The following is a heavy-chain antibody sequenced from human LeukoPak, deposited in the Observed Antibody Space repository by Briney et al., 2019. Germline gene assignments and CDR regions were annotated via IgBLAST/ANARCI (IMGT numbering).Heavy chain of an antibody. Sequence: ASVKVSCKVSGYTLTELSMHWVRQAPGKGLEWMGGFDPEDGETIYAQKFQGRVTMTEDTSTDTAYMELRSLRSDDTAVYYCARGYYYDSSGYRDAFDIWGQGTMVTVSS. V-gene: IGHV1-24*01. CDR1: GYTLTELS. CDR2: FDPEDGET. CDR3: ARGYYYDSSGYRDAFDI. D-gene: IGHD3-22*01. J-gene: IGHJ3*02.